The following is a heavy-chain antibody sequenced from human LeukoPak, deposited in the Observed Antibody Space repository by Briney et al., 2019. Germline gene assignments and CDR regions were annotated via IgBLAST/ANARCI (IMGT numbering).Heavy chain of an antibody. CDR1: GYTFASYG. J-gene: IGHJ6*02. V-gene: IGHV1-18*01. CDR2: ISAYNGNT. Sequence: ASVKVSCKASGYTFASYGVSWVRQAPGQGLEWMGLISAYNGNTNYAQKLQGRVTMTTATSTSTAYMELRSLRSDDTAVYYCARDPGGQYGSGSYYKGPYYYYGMDVWGQGTTVTVSS. CDR3: ARDPGGQYGSGSYYKGPYYYYGMDV. D-gene: IGHD3-10*01.